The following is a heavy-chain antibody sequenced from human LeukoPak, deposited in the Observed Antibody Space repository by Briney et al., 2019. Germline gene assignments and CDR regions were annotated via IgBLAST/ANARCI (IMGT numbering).Heavy chain of an antibody. J-gene: IGHJ4*02. CDR2: IFAGGNT. D-gene: IGHD3-22*01. CDR1: GFTVSNNH. CDR3: AKEGYYDSSGYFDY. V-gene: IGHV3-66*01. Sequence: GGSLRLSCAVSGFTVSNNHLSWVRQAPGKGLEWVSIIFAGGNTYYADSVKGRFTVSRDNSKNTVYLQMNSLRAEDTAVYYCAKEGYYDSSGYFDYWGQGTLVTVSS.